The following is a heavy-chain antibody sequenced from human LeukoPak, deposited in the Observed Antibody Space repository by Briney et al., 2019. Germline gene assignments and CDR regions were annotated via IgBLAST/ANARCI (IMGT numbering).Heavy chain of an antibody. D-gene: IGHD1-26*01. CDR2: INHSGST. Sequence: PSETLSLICAVYGGSFSGYSWSWIRQPPGKGLEWIGEINHSGSTNYNPSLKTRVTISVDTSKNQFSLKLSSVTAADTAVYYCARVGSRWLYSAGQGWFDPWGQGTLVTVS. V-gene: IGHV4-34*01. CDR3: ARVGSRWLYSAGQGWFDP. CDR1: GGSFSGYS. J-gene: IGHJ5*02.